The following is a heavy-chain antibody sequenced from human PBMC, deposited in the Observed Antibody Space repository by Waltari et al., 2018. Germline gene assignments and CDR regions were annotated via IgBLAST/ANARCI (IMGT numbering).Heavy chain of an antibody. CDR3: ARATVTAVDY. CDR2: INPNRGGT. Sequence: QVQLVQSGAEVKKPGASVKVSCKASGYTFTGYYLHWVRPAHGQGLEWMGWINPNRGGTNYAQKFQGRVTMTRDTSISTAYMELSRLRSDDTAVYYCARATVTAVDYWGQGTLVTVSS. CDR1: GYTFTGYY. V-gene: IGHV1-2*02. D-gene: IGHD4-17*01. J-gene: IGHJ4*02.